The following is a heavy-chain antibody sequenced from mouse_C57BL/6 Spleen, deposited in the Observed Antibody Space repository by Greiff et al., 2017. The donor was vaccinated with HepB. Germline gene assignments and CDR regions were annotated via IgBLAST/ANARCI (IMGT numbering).Heavy chain of an antibody. Sequence: VQRVESGPELVKPGASVKISCKASGYAFSSSWMNWVKQRPGKGLEWIGRIYPGDGDTNYNGKFKGKATLTADKSSSTAYMQLSSLTSEDSAVYFCAREGITTVANWYFDVWGTVTTVTVSS. D-gene: IGHD1-1*01. CDR3: AREGITTVANWYFDV. CDR2: IYPGDGDT. CDR1: GYAFSSSW. V-gene: IGHV1-82*01. J-gene: IGHJ1*03.